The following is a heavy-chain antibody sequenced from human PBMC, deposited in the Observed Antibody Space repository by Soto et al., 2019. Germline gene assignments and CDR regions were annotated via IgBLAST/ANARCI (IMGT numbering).Heavy chain of an antibody. D-gene: IGHD2-8*02. J-gene: IGHJ6*02. CDR3: SGCSGGACHKNYGMDV. V-gene: IGHV3-21*06. Sequence: EVHLVESGGGLVKPGGSPRLSCAVSGFTFSSCTMNWVRQAPGKGLEWVSSISPSSGHIYYADSVKGRFTISRDNAKNSLFLKMNSLRGEDTAVYYCSGCSGGACHKNYGMDVWGQGTTVTVSS. CDR2: ISPSSGHI. CDR1: GFTFSSCT.